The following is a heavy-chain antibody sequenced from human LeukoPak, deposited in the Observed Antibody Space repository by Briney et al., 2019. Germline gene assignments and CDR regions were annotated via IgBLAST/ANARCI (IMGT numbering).Heavy chain of an antibody. V-gene: IGHV4-59*01. CDR3: ASRKLGNDY. D-gene: IGHD7-27*01. J-gene: IGHJ4*02. CDR1: GGSMSSYY. CDR2: IYYSGST. Sequence: SETLSLTCTVSGGSMSSYYWSWIRQSPGKGLEWIGCIYYSGSTSYSPSLKSRVTISADTSQNQFSLKLSSVTAADTAVYYCASRKLGNDYWGQGTLVTVSS.